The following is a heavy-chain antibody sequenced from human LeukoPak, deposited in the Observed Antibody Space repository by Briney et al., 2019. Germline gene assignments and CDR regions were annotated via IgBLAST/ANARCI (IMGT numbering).Heavy chain of an antibody. Sequence: SETLSVTCAVYGGSFSSSSHYWGWIRQPPGKGLEWIGSIYYSGSTYYNPSLESRVTISVDTSKNQFSLKVSSVTAADTAVYYCARRGASSSEEYWGQGTLVIVSS. D-gene: IGHD6-6*01. J-gene: IGHJ4*02. V-gene: IGHV4-39*01. CDR3: ARRGASSSEEY. CDR2: IYYSGST. CDR1: GGSFSSSSHY.